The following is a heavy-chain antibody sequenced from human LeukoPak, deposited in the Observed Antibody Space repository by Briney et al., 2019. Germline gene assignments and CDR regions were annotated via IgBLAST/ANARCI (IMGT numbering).Heavy chain of an antibody. D-gene: IGHD4-23*01. V-gene: IGHV5-51*01. CDR1: GYTFTTYW. Sequence: GESLKISCKGSGYTFTTYWVAWVRQMPGKGLEWMGLIYPGDSDTRYNPSFQGQVTISADKYISTAYLQWSSLKASDTAMYYCARSWGTSGNLGYWGQGTLVTVSS. J-gene: IGHJ4*02. CDR2: IYPGDSDT. CDR3: ARSWGTSGNLGY.